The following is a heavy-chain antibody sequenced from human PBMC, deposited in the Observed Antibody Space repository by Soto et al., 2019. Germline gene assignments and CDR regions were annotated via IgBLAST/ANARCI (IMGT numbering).Heavy chain of an antibody. CDR3: ARARAPSSPCTYKNHFDY. CDR2: IIPIFGTA. V-gene: IGHV1-69*06. Sequence: LVKVSCKASGGTFSSYAISWVRQAPGQGLEWMGGIIPIFGTANYAQKFQGRVTITADKSTSTAYMELSSLRSEDTAVYYCARARAPSSPCTYKNHFDYWGQGTLVTVSS. J-gene: IGHJ4*02. CDR1: GGTFSSYA. D-gene: IGHD6-13*01.